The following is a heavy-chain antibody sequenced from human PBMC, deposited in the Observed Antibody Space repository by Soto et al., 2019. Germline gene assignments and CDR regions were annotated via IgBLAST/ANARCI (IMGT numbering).Heavy chain of an antibody. J-gene: IGHJ6*02. CDR2: IIPIFGTA. D-gene: IGHD3-10*01. Sequence: SVQVSCKASGGTFSSYAISWVRQAPGQGLEWMGGIIPIFGTANYAQKFQGRVTITADKSTSTAYMELSSLRSEDTAVYYCARARSIHMAMGVISPLGYGMDGWCPGHTFSGPS. V-gene: IGHV1-69*06. CDR3: ARARSIHMAMGVISPLGYGMDG. CDR1: GGTFSSYA.